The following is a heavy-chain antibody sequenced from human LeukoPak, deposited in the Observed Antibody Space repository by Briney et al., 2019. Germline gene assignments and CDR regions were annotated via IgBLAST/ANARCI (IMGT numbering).Heavy chain of an antibody. CDR2: FSYSGST. Sequence: SETLSLTCSVSGVSISDYHWIWIRQHPAKGLEWMGYFSYSGSTRYNPSLKSRVTMSVDTSKNQFSLRLISVAAADTAVYYCARMYSGTSYYFDFWGQGTLVTVSS. D-gene: IGHD1-26*01. CDR3: ARMYSGTSYYFDF. CDR1: GVSISDYH. V-gene: IGHV4-59*01. J-gene: IGHJ4*02.